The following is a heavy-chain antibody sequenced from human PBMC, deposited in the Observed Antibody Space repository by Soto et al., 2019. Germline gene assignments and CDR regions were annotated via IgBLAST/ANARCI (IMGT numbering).Heavy chain of an antibody. Sequence: QVQLVESGGGVVQPGRSLRLSCAASGFTFSSYGMHWVRQAPGKGLEWVAVIWYDGSNQYYVDSVKGRFTISRDNSKNTVYLQMNSLRAEDTAVYYCAREGVGTAMAAFDYWGQGTLLTVSS. D-gene: IGHD5-18*01. CDR2: IWYDGSNQ. CDR1: GFTFSSYG. CDR3: AREGVGTAMAAFDY. J-gene: IGHJ4*02. V-gene: IGHV3-33*01.